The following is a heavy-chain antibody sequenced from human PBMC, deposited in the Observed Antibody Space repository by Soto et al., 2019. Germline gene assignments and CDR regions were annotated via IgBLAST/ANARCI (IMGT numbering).Heavy chain of an antibody. J-gene: IGHJ5*02. CDR2: VSPYNGNT. D-gene: IGHD3-10*01. CDR3: ARDTDYYGSGDNWFDP. CDR1: GDTFTNYG. V-gene: IGHV1-18*01. Sequence: QVQLVQSGAEVKKPGASVKVSCKASGDTFTNYGISWVRQAPGQGLEWIAWVSPYNGNTNYAQTVQGRVTMTTDTSTSTAYMELRSLRADDTAVYYCARDTDYYGSGDNWFDPWGQGTLVTVSS.